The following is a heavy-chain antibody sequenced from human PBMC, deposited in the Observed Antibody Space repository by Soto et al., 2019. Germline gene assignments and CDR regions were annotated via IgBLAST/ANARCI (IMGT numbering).Heavy chain of an antibody. J-gene: IGHJ1*01. Sequence: PGWSPRLSCETSGFNFKTFAMGWVRQAPGEGLEWVSGISCCGGSTFYADSVKGRFSLARDDSKNTLSLQLNSLGVEDTAHYYCAKADGEQWLIPHLDNWGQVSQVTVSS. CDR2: ISCCGGST. CDR1: GFNFKTFA. CDR3: AKADGEQWLIPHLDN. V-gene: IGHV3-23*01. D-gene: IGHD6-19*01.